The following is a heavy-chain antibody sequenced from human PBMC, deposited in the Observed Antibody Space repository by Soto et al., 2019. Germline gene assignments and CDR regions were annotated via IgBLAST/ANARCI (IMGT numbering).Heavy chain of an antibody. CDR1: GGSSSSYY. V-gene: IGHV4-59*12. D-gene: IGHD3-10*01. CDR3: ARDRTYYYGSGSYPLVARGFDP. CDR2: IYYSGST. Sequence: ASETVSGNCTVLGGSSSSYYCSWIRQPPGKGLEGIGDIYYSGSTNYNPSLKSRVTISVDTSKNQFSLKMRSVTAADTAVYYCARDRTYYYGSGSYPLVARGFDPWGQGTLVTVSS. J-gene: IGHJ5*02.